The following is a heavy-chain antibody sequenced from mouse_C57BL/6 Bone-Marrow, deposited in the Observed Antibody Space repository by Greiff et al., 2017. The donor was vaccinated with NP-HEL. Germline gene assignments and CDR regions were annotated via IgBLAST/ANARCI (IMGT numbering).Heavy chain of an antibody. J-gene: IGHJ4*01. D-gene: IGHD1-1*01. CDR2: IHPNSGST. V-gene: IGHV1-64*01. Sequence: QVQLQQPGAELVKPGASVKLSCKASGYTFTSYWMHWVKQRPGQGLEWIGMIHPNSGSTNYNEKFKSKATLTVDKSSSTAYRQLSSLTSEESAVYYCARNYGSSYALYAMDYWGQGTSVTVSS. CDR1: GYTFTSYW. CDR3: ARNYGSSYALYAMDY.